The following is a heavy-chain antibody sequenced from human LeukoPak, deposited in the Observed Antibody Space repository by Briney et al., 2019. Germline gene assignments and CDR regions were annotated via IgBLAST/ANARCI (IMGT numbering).Heavy chain of an antibody. V-gene: IGHV1-69-2*01. D-gene: IGHD5-18*01. Sequence: ASVKISCKVSGYTFTDYYMHWVQQAPGKGLEWMGLVDPEDGETICAEKFQGRVTITADTSTDTAYMELSSLRSEDTAVYYCATPSYGKNWYFDLWGRGTLVTVSS. CDR3: ATPSYGKNWYFDL. J-gene: IGHJ2*01. CDR1: GYTFTDYY. CDR2: VDPEDGET.